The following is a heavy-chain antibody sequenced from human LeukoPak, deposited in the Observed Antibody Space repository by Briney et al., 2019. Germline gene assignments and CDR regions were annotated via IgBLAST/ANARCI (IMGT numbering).Heavy chain of an antibody. CDR1: GGSISSGDYY. D-gene: IGHD2-2*01. J-gene: IGHJ4*02. Sequence: PSQTLSLTCTVSGGSISSGDYYWSWIRQPPGEGLEWIGYIYYSGSTYYNPSLKSRVTISVDTSKNQFSLKLSSVTAADTAVYYCARGRGYCSSTSCYLDYWGQGTLVTVSS. CDR2: IYYSGST. CDR3: ARGRGYCSSTSCYLDY. V-gene: IGHV4-30-4*01.